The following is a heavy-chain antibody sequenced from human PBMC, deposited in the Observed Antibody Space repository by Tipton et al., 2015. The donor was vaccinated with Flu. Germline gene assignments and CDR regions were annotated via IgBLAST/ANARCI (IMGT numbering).Heavy chain of an antibody. CDR1: GFTFSNYW. J-gene: IGHJ4*02. CDR2: ISQDGSAK. V-gene: IGHV3-7*01. D-gene: IGHD3-16*01. CDR3: ARAIAGADSL. Sequence: SLRLSCAASGFTFSNYWMSWIRQAPRKGLEWVAHISQDGSAKYYVDSVKGRFIISRDNAKTSLYLQMNSLRAEDTAVYYCARAIAGADSLWGQGTLVTVSS.